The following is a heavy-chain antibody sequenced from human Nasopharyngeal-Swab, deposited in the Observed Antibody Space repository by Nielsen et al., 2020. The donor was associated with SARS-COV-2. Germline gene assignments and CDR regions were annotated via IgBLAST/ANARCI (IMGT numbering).Heavy chain of an antibody. Sequence: GGSLRLSCAASGFTFSSYGMHWVRQAPGKGLEWVAVISYDGSNKYYADSMKGRFTISRDNSKNTLYLQMNSLRAEDTAVYYCARDVVGDYDLVGFDPWGQGTLVTVSS. CDR1: GFTFSSYG. V-gene: IGHV3-30*03. CDR3: ARDVVGDYDLVGFDP. D-gene: IGHD4-17*01. J-gene: IGHJ5*02. CDR2: ISYDGSNK.